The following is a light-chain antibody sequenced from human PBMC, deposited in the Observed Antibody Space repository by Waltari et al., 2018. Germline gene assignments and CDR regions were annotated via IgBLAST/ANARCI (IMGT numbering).Light chain of an antibody. CDR3: QQYYSTPPYT. V-gene: IGKV4-1*01. J-gene: IGKJ2*01. Sequence: DIVMTQSPDSLAVSLGERATINCRSSQSVINSPNNKNYLAWYQQKAGPPPKLLIYPASTRESGVPDRFSGSGSGTDFTLTISSLQAEDVAVYYCQQYYSTPPYTFGQGTKLEIK. CDR2: PAS. CDR1: QSVINSPNNKNY.